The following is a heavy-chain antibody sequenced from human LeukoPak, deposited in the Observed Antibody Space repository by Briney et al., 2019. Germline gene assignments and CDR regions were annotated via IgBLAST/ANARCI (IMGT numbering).Heavy chain of an antibody. V-gene: IGHV4-39*01. CDR2: IYYSGST. D-gene: IGHD3-22*01. J-gene: IGHJ4*02. CDR1: GGSITSSTSY. Sequence: SETLSLTCTVSGGSITSSTSYWGWIRQPPGKGLEWIGTIYYSGSTYYNPSLKSRATMSVDTSKNQFSLKLSSVTAADTAVYYCARGRDYDSSGYYGDWGQGTLVTASS. CDR3: ARGRDYDSSGYYGD.